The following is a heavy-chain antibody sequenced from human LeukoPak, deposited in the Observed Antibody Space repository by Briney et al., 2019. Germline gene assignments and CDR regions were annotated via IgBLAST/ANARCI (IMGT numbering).Heavy chain of an antibody. Sequence: PSETLSLTCTVSGDSISSGNYWGWIRQPPGKGLEWIGYIYYSGSTNYNPSLKSRVTISVDTSKNQFSLKLSSVTAADTAVYYCATSMTRTYYFDYWGQGTLVTVSS. CDR1: GDSISSGNY. CDR3: ATSMTRTYYFDY. D-gene: IGHD2-2*01. V-gene: IGHV4-61*01. CDR2: IYYSGST. J-gene: IGHJ4*02.